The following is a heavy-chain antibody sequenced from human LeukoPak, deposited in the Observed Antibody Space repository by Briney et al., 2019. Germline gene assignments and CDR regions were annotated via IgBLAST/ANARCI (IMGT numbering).Heavy chain of an antibody. J-gene: IGHJ4*02. CDR1: GFTFSSYE. Sequence: PGGSLRLSCAASGFTFSSYEMNWVRQAPGKGLEWVSYISSSGSTIYYADSVKGRFTISRDNAKNSLYLQMNSLRAEDTAVYYCARDLIGVVDNWGQGTLVTVSS. D-gene: IGHD2-21*01. CDR3: ARDLIGVVDN. CDR2: ISSSGSTI. V-gene: IGHV3-48*03.